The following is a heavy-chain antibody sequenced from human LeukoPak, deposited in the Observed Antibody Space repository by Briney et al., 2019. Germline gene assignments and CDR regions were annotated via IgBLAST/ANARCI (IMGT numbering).Heavy chain of an antibody. Sequence: ASVKVSCKASGYTFTSYYMHWVRQAPGQGLEWMGIINPSGGSTSYAQKFQGRVTMTRDMSTSTVYMELSSLRSENTAVYYCARVGGAAAGTYDAFDIWGQGTMVTVSS. D-gene: IGHD6-13*01. CDR1: GYTFTSYY. J-gene: IGHJ3*02. CDR3: ARVGGAAAGTYDAFDI. CDR2: INPSGGST. V-gene: IGHV1-46*01.